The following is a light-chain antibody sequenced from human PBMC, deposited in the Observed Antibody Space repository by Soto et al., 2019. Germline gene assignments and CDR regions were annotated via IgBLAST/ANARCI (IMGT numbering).Light chain of an antibody. CDR1: QSVSSSY. V-gene: IGKV3-20*01. Sequence: EIVLTQSPGTLSLSPGERATLSCRASQSVSSSYLAWYQQKPGQAPRLLIYGASSRATGIPDRFIGSGSGTDFTLTISRMEPEDFAVYYCQQYGSPLAFGQGTRLEIK. CDR2: GAS. J-gene: IGKJ5*01. CDR3: QQYGSPLA.